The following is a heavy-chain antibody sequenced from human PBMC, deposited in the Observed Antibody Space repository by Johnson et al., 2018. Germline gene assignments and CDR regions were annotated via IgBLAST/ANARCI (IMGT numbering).Heavy chain of an antibody. Sequence: VQLVQSGGGLIQPGGSLRLSCAASGFNVSDNYMTWVRQAPGKGLEWVSILYSGGNTYSADSVKGRFTISRDNSKNTLYLQMNSLRAEDTAVYFCARGLLRDGYICGAFDIWGQGTMLTVSS. J-gene: IGHJ3*02. CDR2: LYSGGNT. V-gene: IGHV3-53*01. CDR3: ARGLLRDGYICGAFDI. D-gene: IGHD5-24*01. CDR1: GFNVSDNY.